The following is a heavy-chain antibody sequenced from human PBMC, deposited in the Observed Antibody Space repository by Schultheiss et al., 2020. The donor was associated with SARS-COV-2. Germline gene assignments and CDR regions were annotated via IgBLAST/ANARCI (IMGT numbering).Heavy chain of an antibody. CDR2: IYYSGST. CDR3: ASVGGRYYYYYMDV. D-gene: IGHD3-10*01. J-gene: IGHJ6*03. V-gene: IGHV4-39*01. Sequence: SETLSLTYTVSGGSISSSSYYWGWIRQPPGKGLEWIGSIYYSGSTYYNPSLKSRVTISVDTSKNQFSLKLSSVTAADTAVYYCASVGGRYYYYYMDVWGKGTTVTVSS. CDR1: GGSISSSSYY.